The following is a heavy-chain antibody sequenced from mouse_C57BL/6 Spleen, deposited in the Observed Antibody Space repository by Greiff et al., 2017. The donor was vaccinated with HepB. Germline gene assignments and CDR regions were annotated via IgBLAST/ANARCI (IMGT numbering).Heavy chain of an antibody. D-gene: IGHD2-3*01. V-gene: IGHV2-2*01. J-gene: IGHJ2*01. CDR1: GFSLTGYG. CDR3: ARSDDGERCRYFDY. Sequence: QVQLKQSGPGLVQPSQSLSITCTVSGFSLTGYGVHWVRQSPGKGLEWLGVIWSGGGTDYNAAFISRLTISKDNSTSQVFFKMNSLQTADTAIYYAARSDDGERCRYFDYWGQGTTLTVSS. CDR2: IWSGGGT.